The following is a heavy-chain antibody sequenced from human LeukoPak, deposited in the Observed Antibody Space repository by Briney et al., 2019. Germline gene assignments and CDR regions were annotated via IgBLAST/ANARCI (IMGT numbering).Heavy chain of an antibody. V-gene: IGHV3-30-3*01. D-gene: IGHD5-18*01. CDR3: ARLYGYSYGYPDAFDI. CDR2: ISYDGSNK. CDR1: GFTFSSYA. J-gene: IGHJ3*02. Sequence: PGGSLRLSCAASGFTFSSYAMHWVRQAPGKGLEWVAVISYDGSNKYYADSVKGRFTISRDNSKNTLYLQMNSLRAEDTAVYYCARLYGYSYGYPDAFDIWGEGTMVTVSS.